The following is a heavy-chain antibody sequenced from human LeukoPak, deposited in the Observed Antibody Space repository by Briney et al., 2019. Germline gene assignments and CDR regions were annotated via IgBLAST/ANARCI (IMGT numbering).Heavy chain of an antibody. CDR3: ASYYYDSSAYYGPFDY. Sequence: SETLSLTCTASGGSISGSSYYWGWIRQPPGKGLEWIGSIYYSGSTYYNPSLKSRVTISVDTSKNQFSLKLSSVTAADTAVYYCASYYYDSSAYYGPFDYWGQGTLVTVSS. J-gene: IGHJ4*02. CDR2: IYYSGST. CDR1: GGSISGSSYY. V-gene: IGHV4-39*01. D-gene: IGHD3-22*01.